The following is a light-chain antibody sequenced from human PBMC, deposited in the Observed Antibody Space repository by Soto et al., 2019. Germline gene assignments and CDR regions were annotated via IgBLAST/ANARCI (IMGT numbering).Light chain of an antibody. CDR1: QSISSN. J-gene: IGKJ1*01. V-gene: IGKV3-15*01. CDR3: QKYNSAPQT. Sequence: EIVMTQSPATLSVSPGERATLSCRASQSISSNLAWYQQKPGKAPRLLIYAASTMQTGVPARFSGSGSGTDFTLTISSLQPEDVATYYCQKYNSAPQTFGQGTKVDIK. CDR2: AAS.